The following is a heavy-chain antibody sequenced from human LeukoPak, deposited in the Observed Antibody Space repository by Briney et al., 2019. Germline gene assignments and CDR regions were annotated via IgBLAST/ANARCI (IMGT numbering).Heavy chain of an antibody. CDR2: INPSGGST. J-gene: IGHJ3*02. CDR3: AREYRGYSPRGAFDI. D-gene: IGHD5-18*01. CDR1: GYTFTHYI. V-gene: IGHV1-46*01. Sequence: ASVKVSCKASGYTFTHYIINWVRQAPGQGLEWMGIINPSGGSTSYAQKFQGRVTMTRDTSTSTVYMELSSLRSEDTAVYYCAREYRGYSPRGAFDIWGQGTMVTVSS.